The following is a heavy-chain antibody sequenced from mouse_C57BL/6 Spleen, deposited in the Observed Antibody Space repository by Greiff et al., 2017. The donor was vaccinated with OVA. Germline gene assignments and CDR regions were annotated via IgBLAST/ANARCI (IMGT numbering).Heavy chain of an antibody. CDR3: ASLNSPPY. D-gene: IGHD6-1*01. Sequence: EVKLMESGGGLVKPGGSLKLSCAASGFTFSDYGMHWVRQAPEKGLEWVAYISSGSSTLYYADKVKGRFTISRANAKNTLFLQMPSLRSEYTAMYYCASLNSPPYWGQGTLVTVSA. V-gene: IGHV5-17*01. CDR1: GFTFSDYG. CDR2: ISSGSSTL. J-gene: IGHJ3*01.